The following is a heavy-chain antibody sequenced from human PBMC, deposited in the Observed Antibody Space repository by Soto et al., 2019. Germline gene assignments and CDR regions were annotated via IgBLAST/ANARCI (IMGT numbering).Heavy chain of an antibody. V-gene: IGHV1-69*01. CDR1: GGTFRSYP. J-gene: IGHJ6*02. CDR2: IIPFFGTS. D-gene: IGHD2-21*01. Sequence: QVQLVQSGAEVKKPGSSVQVSCGASGGTFRSYPINWVRQAPGQGLAWMGGIIPFFGTSNYAQKFQGRVTITADEPTSTAYMELRSLRSEDTAVYYCSRVRHITNYGMAVWGQGTTVTVSS. CDR3: SRVRHITNYGMAV.